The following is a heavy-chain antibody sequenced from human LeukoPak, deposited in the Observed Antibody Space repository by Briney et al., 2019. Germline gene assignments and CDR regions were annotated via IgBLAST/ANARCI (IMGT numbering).Heavy chain of an antibody. V-gene: IGHV3-11*01. Sequence: GGSLRLSCAAPGFTFSDYYMSWIRQAPGKGLEGVSYISSSGSTIYYADSVKGRFTISRDNAKNSLYMQMNSLRAEDTAVYYCAREGHRKIDFDYWGQGTLVTVSS. CDR1: GFTFSDYY. CDR2: ISSSGSTI. J-gene: IGHJ4*02. CDR3: AREGHRKIDFDY.